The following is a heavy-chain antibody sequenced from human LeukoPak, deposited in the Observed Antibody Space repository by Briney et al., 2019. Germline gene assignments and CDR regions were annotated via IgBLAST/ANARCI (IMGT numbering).Heavy chain of an antibody. CDR1: GFTFSIYA. CDR3: AKDPVGYDSSGYVDY. Sequence: GGSLRLSCAASGFTFSIYALHWVRQPPGKGLEWVAVISDDGSNKYYADSVKGRFTVSRDNSNNTLFLQMNSLRAEDTAVYYCAKDPVGYDSSGYVDYWGQGTLVTVSS. CDR2: ISDDGSNK. J-gene: IGHJ4*02. V-gene: IGHV3-30-3*01. D-gene: IGHD3-22*01.